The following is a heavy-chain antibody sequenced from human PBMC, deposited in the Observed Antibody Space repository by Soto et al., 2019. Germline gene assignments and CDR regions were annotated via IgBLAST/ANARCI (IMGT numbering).Heavy chain of an antibody. CDR3: ARGGDGMDV. D-gene: IGHD3-10*01. J-gene: IGHJ6*02. Sequence: QVQLGQSGAEVKKPGSSVKVSCNASGGTFSSSAISWVRQAPGQGLEWMGGLIPIFGTANYSQKFQGRVTITADESTSTAYMELSSLRSEDTAVYYCARGGDGMDVWGQGTTVTVS. V-gene: IGHV1-69*01. CDR2: LIPIFGTA. CDR1: GGTFSSSA.